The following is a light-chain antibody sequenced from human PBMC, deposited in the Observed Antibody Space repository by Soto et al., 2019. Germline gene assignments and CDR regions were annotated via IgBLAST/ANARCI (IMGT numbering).Light chain of an antibody. CDR3: QQYDDWLRLT. CDR2: GAS. V-gene: IGKV3D-15*01. J-gene: IGKJ5*01. CDR1: QSVSSY. Sequence: EIVLTQSPATLSLSPGERATLSCRARQSVSSYLAWYQQKPGQAPRLLIFGASYRATGIPARFSGSGSGTEFNLTISSLQSEDFAVYFCQQYDDWLRLTFGGGTRLEI.